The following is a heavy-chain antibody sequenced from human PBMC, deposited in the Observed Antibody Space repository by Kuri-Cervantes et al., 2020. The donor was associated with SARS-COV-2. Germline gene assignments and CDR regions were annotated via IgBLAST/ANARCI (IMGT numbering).Heavy chain of an antibody. CDR1: GGTFSSYA. J-gene: IGHJ3*02. V-gene: IGHV1-69*05. Sequence: SVKVSCKASGGTFSSYAISWVRQAPGQGLEWMGRIIPIFGTANYAQKFQGRVTITTDESTSTAYMELSSLRSEDTAVYYCARAVPAAPNDAFDIWGQGTMVTVSS. D-gene: IGHD2-2*01. CDR2: IIPIFGTA. CDR3: ARAVPAAPNDAFDI.